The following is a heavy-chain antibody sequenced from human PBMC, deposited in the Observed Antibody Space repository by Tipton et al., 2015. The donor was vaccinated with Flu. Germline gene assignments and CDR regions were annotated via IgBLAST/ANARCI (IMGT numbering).Heavy chain of an antibody. Sequence: TLSLTCFISGGSIINNYWTWIRQPPGREPEWIGYIYFSGNTNYNPSLKGRITISVDTSKNQFSLKLSSVTAADTAVYYCARVVGAARPGWFDPWGQGTLVTVSS. D-gene: IGHD6-6*01. V-gene: IGHV4-59*01. CDR3: ARVVGAARPGWFDP. J-gene: IGHJ5*02. CDR2: IYFSGNT. CDR1: GGSIINNY.